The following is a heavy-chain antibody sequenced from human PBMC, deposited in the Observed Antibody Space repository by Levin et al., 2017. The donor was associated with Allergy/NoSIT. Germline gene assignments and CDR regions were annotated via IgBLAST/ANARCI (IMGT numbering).Heavy chain of an antibody. V-gene: IGHV7-4-1*02. CDR2: INTNTGNP. CDR3: ARETAYYDILTGYSS. Sequence: PGGSLRLSCKASGYTFTSYAMNWVRQAPGQGLEWMGWINTNTGNPTYAQGFTGRFVFSLDTSVSTAYLQISSLKAEDTAVYYCARETAYYDILTGYSSWGQGTLVTVSS. D-gene: IGHD3-9*01. CDR1: GYTFTSYA. J-gene: IGHJ4*02.